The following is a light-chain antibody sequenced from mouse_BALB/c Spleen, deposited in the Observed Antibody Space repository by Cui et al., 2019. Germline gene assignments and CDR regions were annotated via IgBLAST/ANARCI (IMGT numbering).Light chain of an antibody. V-gene: IGKV6-23*01. CDR3: QQYGSYPLT. J-gene: IGKJ5*01. CDR1: QDVGTA. CDR2: WAS. Sequence: DIVMTQSHKFMSTSVGDRVSITCKASQDVGTAVAWYQQKPGQSPKLLIYWASTRHTGVPDRFTGSGSGTDFTLTISNVQSEDLADYFCQQYGSYPLTFGAGTKLELK.